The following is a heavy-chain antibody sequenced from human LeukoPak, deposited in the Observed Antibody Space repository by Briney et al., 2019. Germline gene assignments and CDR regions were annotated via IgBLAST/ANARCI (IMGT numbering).Heavy chain of an antibody. Sequence: ASVKVSCKASGYTFTSYDINWVRQATGQGLEWMGWMNPNSGNTGYAQKFQGRVTMTRDTSISTAYMELSRLRSDDTAVYYCARDVDYYDSSGSPGGWGQGTLVTVSS. CDR2: MNPNSGNT. J-gene: IGHJ4*02. CDR3: ARDVDYYDSSGSPGG. V-gene: IGHV1-8*02. D-gene: IGHD3-22*01. CDR1: GYTFTSYD.